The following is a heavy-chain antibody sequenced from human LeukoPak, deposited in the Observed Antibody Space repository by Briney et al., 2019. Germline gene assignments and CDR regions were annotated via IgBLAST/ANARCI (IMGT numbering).Heavy chain of an antibody. Sequence: GRSLRLSCAASGFTFSSYAIHWVRQAPGKGLEWVAVISYDGSNKYYADSVKGRFTISRDNSNNTLYLQMNSLRAEDTAVYYCARNPAGHLANYYYYYYMDVWGKGTTVTVSS. CDR2: ISYDGSNK. D-gene: IGHD2-2*01. J-gene: IGHJ6*03. V-gene: IGHV3-30*04. CDR3: ARNPAGHLANYYYYYYMDV. CDR1: GFTFSSYA.